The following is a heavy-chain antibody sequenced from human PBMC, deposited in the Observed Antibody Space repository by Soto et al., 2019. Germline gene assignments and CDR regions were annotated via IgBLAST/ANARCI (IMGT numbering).Heavy chain of an antibody. CDR3: ARDGADRGYDYNVVVIDY. J-gene: IGHJ4*02. CDR2: ISAYNGNT. V-gene: IGHV1-18*01. Sequence: ASVKVSCKASGYTFTSYGISWVRQAPGQGLEWMGWISAYNGNTNYAQKLQGRVTMTTDTSTSTAYMELRSLRSDDTAVYYCARDGADRGYDYNVVVIDYWGQGTLVTVSS. CDR1: GYTFTSYG. D-gene: IGHD5-12*01.